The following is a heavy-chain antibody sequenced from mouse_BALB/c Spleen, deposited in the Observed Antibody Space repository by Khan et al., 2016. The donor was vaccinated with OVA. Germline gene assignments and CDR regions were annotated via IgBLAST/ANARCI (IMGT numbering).Heavy chain of an antibody. CDR3: ARPAYDCYYDY. CDR1: GYTFTDYA. CDR2: ISTYSGNT. Sequence: QVQLQQPGPELVRPGVSVKISCKGSGYTFTDYAMYWVKQSHAKSLEWIGLISTYSGNTNYNQKFKGKATMTVDKSSSTAYMELARLTSDDSAIYYCARPAYDCYYDYWGQGTTLTVSS. V-gene: IGHV1S137*01. J-gene: IGHJ2*01. D-gene: IGHD2-3*01.